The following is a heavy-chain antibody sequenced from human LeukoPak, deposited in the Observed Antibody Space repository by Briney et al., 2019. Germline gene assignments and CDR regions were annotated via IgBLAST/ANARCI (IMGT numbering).Heavy chain of an antibody. J-gene: IGHJ2*01. CDR2: ISYDDTNK. CDR3: AKPSLYYYDTSGYYRYWYFDL. Sequence: PGGSLRLSCAASGFTFSNYALHWVRQAPGKGLEWVAVISYDDTNKYYVDSVKGRFTISRDNSKNTLYLQMNSLRAEDTAVYYCAKPSLYYYDTSGYYRYWYFDLWGRGTLVTVSS. V-gene: IGHV3-30*04. CDR1: GFTFSNYA. D-gene: IGHD3-22*01.